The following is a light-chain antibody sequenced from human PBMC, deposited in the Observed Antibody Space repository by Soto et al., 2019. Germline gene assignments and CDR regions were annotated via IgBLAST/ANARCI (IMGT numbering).Light chain of an antibody. CDR3: QQYGGSPRT. V-gene: IGKV3-20*01. J-gene: IGKJ1*01. Sequence: EIVLTQSPGTLSLSTGEGATLSCRASQTISSFLAWYQQKRGRAPRLLIHGASNRATGIPDRFSGSGSGTDFTLTITRLEPEDFAVYYCQQYGGSPRTFGQGTKVDIK. CDR1: QTISSF. CDR2: GAS.